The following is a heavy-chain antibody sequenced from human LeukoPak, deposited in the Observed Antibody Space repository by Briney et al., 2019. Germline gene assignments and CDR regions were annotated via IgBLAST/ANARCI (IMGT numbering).Heavy chain of an antibody. Sequence: ASVKVSCKASGYTFTGSYIHWARQAPGQGLEWMGWINPNGGATKYGQKFQGRVTMTRDTSITTAYMELSRLTSDDTAVYYCARDRATVGSYNWFDPWGQGTLVTVS. CDR3: ARDRATVGSYNWFDP. J-gene: IGHJ5*02. V-gene: IGHV1-2*02. CDR1: GYTFTGSY. CDR2: INPNGGAT. D-gene: IGHD3-10*01.